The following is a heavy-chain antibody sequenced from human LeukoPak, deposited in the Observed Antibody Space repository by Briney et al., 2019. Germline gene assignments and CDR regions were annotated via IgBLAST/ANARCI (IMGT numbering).Heavy chain of an antibody. J-gene: IGHJ6*03. V-gene: IGHV4-39*02. D-gene: IGHD6-25*01. CDR2: IYHSGRT. Sequence: SETLSLTCTVSGGPIRTTSYYWGWIRQPPGKGLEWIGSIYHSGRTYYNPSLKSRVTISVDTSKNQFSLKLRSVTAADTAVYYCARDGRLRRPRARYYYMDVWGKGTTVTVSS. CDR3: ARDGRLRRPRARYYYMDV. CDR1: GGPIRTTSYY.